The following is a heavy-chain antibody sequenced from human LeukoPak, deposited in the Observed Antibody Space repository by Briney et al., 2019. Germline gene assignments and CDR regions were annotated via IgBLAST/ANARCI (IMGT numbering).Heavy chain of an antibody. CDR3: ARHVREYSSSYYFDY. J-gene: IGHJ4*02. CDR1: GGSISSYY. Sequence: SETLSLTCTVSGGSISSYYWSWIRQPPGKGLEGIGYIYTSGTTNYNPSLKSRVTISVDTSKNQFSLKLSSVTAADTAVYYCARHVREYSSSYYFDYWGQGTLVTVSS. V-gene: IGHV4-4*09. D-gene: IGHD6-6*01. CDR2: IYTSGTT.